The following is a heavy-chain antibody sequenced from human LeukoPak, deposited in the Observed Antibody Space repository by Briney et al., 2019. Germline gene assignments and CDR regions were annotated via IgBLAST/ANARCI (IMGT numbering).Heavy chain of an antibody. J-gene: IGHJ4*02. CDR3: AKHYYGSGSQKYYFDY. V-gene: IGHV3-30*02. CDR1: GITFSDYG. Sequence: GGSLRLSCAASGITFSDYGMHWVRQAPGKGLEWVTMVRNDGGDKYYADSVRGRFTISRDNSKNTLYLQMNSLGPEDTAVYYCAKHYYGSGSQKYYFDYWGQGTLVTVSS. CDR2: VRNDGGDK. D-gene: IGHD3-10*01.